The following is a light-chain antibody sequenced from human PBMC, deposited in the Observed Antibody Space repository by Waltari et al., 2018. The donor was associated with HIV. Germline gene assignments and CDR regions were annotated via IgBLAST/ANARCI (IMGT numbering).Light chain of an antibody. V-gene: IGLV6-57*01. CDR2: EDN. Sequence: NFMLTQPHSVSESPGKTVTISCTRSSGSIASNYVQWYQQRPGSSPTTVIYEDNQRPSGFPDRFSGSIDISSNSASLTISGLKTEDEADYYCQSYDSSNPWVFGGGTKLTVL. CDR3: QSYDSSNPWV. J-gene: IGLJ3*02. CDR1: SGSIASNY.